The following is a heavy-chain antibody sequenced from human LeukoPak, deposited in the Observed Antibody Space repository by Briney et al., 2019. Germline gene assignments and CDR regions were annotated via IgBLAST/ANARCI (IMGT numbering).Heavy chain of an antibody. CDR1: GFTFSSYW. Sequence: GGSLRLSCAASGFTFSSYWMHWVRQSPGKGLVWVSRINSDGSSTSYADSVKGRFTISRDNAKNTLYLQMNSLRAEDTAVYYCARGNPKWELLEYYFDYWGQGTLVTVSS. D-gene: IGHD1-26*01. CDR2: INSDGSST. V-gene: IGHV3-74*01. CDR3: ARGNPKWELLEYYFDY. J-gene: IGHJ4*02.